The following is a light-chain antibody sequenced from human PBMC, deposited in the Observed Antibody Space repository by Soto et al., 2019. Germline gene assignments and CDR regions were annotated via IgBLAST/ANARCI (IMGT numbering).Light chain of an antibody. CDR3: QQYDRSPLT. Sequence: EIVLTQSPGTLSLSPGERATLSCRASQSVSSNYLAWYQQKPGQAPRLLIYGASSRATGIPDRFSGSGSGTDFTLNISRLEPEDFAVYYCQQYDRSPLTFGGGTKVEIK. CDR2: GAS. CDR1: QSVSSNY. J-gene: IGKJ4*01. V-gene: IGKV3-20*01.